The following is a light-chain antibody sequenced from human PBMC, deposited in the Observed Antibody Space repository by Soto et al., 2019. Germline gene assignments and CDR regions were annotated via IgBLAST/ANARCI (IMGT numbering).Light chain of an antibody. CDR3: QQYGTT. Sequence: EIVLTQSPGTLSLSPGERATRSCRASQSVSSSYLAWYQQKPGQAPRLLIYGASSRATGIPDRFSGSGSGTVFTLIISRLEPEDFAVYYCQQYGTTFGQGTKVEIK. CDR2: GAS. CDR1: QSVSSSY. J-gene: IGKJ1*01. V-gene: IGKV3-20*01.